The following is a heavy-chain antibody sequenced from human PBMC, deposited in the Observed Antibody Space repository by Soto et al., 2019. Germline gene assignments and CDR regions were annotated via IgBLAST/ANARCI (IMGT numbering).Heavy chain of an antibody. D-gene: IGHD3-10*02. Sequence: VVWGNIRSLSDYRSWKQQPPGERPEWIGYIFTSGTTNYNLSLKSRLTISLDTSKSQFSLKLSSMTAADTAVYYCARERLIGCSDMRCCYSAMDVWGQGTTVTGSS. J-gene: IGHJ6*02. CDR3: ARERLIGCSDMRCCYSAMDV. CDR1: WGNIRSLSDY. V-gene: IGHV4-61*01. CDR2: IFTSGTT.